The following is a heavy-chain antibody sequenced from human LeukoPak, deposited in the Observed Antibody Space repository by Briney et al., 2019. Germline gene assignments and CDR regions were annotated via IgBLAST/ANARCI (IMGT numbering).Heavy chain of an antibody. D-gene: IGHD3-10*01. J-gene: IGHJ3*02. CDR3: ARASLWFGELFSDAFDI. CDR1: GYTFTSYY. CDR2: INPESGTT. V-gene: IGHV1-46*01. Sequence: ASVKVSCKASGYTFTSYYVHWVRQAPRKGLEWMGIINPESGTTSYTQEFQGRVSMTRDTSTSTFYMQLSSLRSEDTAVYYCARASLWFGELFSDAFDIWGQGTMVTVSS.